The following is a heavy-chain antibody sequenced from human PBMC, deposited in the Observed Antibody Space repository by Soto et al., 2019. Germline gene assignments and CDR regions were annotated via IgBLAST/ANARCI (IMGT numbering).Heavy chain of an antibody. V-gene: IGHV2-5*01. CDR1: GFSLTTRGMG. D-gene: IGHD7-27*01. CDR3: AHGMALGGWFDP. CDR2: IYWNDDK. J-gene: IGHJ5*02. Sequence: SGPTLVNPTQTLTLTCNFSGFSLTTRGMGVAWIRQPPGKALEWLALIYWNDDKRYSPSLKSRLTITKDISKNQVVFTMTNMDPVDTATYYCAHGMALGGWFDPWGQGTLVTVSS.